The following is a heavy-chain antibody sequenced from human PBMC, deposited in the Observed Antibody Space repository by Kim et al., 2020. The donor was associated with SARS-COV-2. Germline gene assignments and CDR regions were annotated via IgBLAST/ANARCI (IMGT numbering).Heavy chain of an antibody. CDR2: IYYSGST. V-gene: IGHV4-31*03. J-gene: IGHJ4*02. D-gene: IGHD3-10*01. Sequence: SETLSLTCTVSGGSISSGGYYWSWIRQHPGKGLEWIGYIYYSGSTYYNPSLKSRVTISVDTSKNQFSLKLSSVTAADTAVYYCARELYGSGSRTLDYWGQGTLVTVSS. CDR3: ARELYGSGSRTLDY. CDR1: GGSISSGGYY.